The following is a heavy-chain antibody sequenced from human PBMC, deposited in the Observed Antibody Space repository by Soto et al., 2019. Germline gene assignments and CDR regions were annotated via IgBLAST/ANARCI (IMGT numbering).Heavy chain of an antibody. CDR2: IIPIFGTA. CDR3: ARGIVLVPAAHYYYYGMDV. CDR1: GGTFSSYA. Sequence: ASVKVSCKASGGTFSSYAISWVRQAPGQGLEWMGGIIPIFGTANYAQKFQGRVTITADESTSTAYMELSSLRSEDTAVYYCARGIVLVPAAHYYYYGMDVWGQGTTVTVSS. V-gene: IGHV1-69*13. D-gene: IGHD2-2*01. J-gene: IGHJ6*02.